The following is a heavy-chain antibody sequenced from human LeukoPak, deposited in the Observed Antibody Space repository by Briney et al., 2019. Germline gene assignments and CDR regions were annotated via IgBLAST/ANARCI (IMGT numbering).Heavy chain of an antibody. J-gene: IGHJ4*02. V-gene: IGHV4/OR15-8*01. CDR3: ARSHDHLWGNYPDY. CDR2: IHHDGRI. Sequence: SETLSLTCDVSGGSIDSTNWWNWVRQPPGKGLEWIGEIHHDGRINYNPSLKSRVTLSVDKSKNQFSLRLNSVAAADTAMYYCARSHDHLWGNYPDYWGQGTLVTVSS. CDR1: GGSIDSTNW. D-gene: IGHD3-16*02.